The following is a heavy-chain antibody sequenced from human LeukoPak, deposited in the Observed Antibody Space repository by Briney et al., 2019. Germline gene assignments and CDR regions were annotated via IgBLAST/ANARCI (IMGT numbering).Heavy chain of an antibody. V-gene: IGHV3-15*01. CDR1: GFTFSNAW. CDR2: IRSEPDGGTT. Sequence: GGSLRLSCAASGFTFSNAWMSWVRQAPGKGLEWVGRIRSEPDGGTTDYAPPVKGRFSFSRDDSENTLYLHMNSLKTEDTAVYYCTVDWLDGDSSLYWGQGTLVTVSS. CDR3: TVDWLDGDSSLY. J-gene: IGHJ4*02. D-gene: IGHD4-17*01.